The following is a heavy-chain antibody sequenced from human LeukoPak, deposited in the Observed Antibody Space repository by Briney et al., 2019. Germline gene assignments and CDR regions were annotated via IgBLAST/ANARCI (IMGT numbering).Heavy chain of an antibody. CDR1: GGSISSGGYY. Sequence: SETLSLTCTVSGGSISSGGYYWSWIRQHPGKGLEWIGYIYYSGGTYYNPSLKSRVTISVDTSKNQFSLKLSSVTAADTAVYYCARDLGGYYHNVGGFDYWGQGTLVTVSS. V-gene: IGHV4-31*03. CDR3: ARDLGGYYHNVGGFDY. J-gene: IGHJ4*02. D-gene: IGHD3-22*01. CDR2: IYYSGGT.